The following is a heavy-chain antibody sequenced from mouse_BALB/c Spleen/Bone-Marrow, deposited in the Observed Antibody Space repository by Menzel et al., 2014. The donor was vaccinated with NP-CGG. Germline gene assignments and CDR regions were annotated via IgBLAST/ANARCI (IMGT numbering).Heavy chain of an antibody. D-gene: IGHD1-1*01. CDR3: ARLEGNYGSTFAY. V-gene: IGHV1-61*01. CDR1: GYSFTSYW. J-gene: IGHJ3*01. Sequence: VKLQESGAELVRPGASVKLSCKASGYSFTSYWMNWVKQRPGHGLEWIGMIHPSDTETRLNQRFKDKATLTVDKSSSTAYMQLSSPTSEDSAVYYCARLEGNYGSTFAYWGQGTLVTVSA. CDR2: IHPSDTET.